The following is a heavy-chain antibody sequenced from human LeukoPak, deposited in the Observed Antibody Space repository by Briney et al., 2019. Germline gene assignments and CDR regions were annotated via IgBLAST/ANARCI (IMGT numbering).Heavy chain of an antibody. Sequence: ASVKVSCKASGYTFTGYYMHWVRQAPGQELEWMGWINPNSGGTNYAQKFQGRVTMTRDTSISTAYMELSRLRSDDTAVYYCARVVGAAMGLDYWGQGTLVTVSS. J-gene: IGHJ4*02. CDR1: GYTFTGYY. V-gene: IGHV1-2*02. CDR3: ARVVGAAMGLDY. D-gene: IGHD5-18*01. CDR2: INPNSGGT.